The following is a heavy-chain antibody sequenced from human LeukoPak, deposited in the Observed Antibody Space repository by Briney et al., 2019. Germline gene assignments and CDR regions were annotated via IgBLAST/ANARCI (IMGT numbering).Heavy chain of an antibody. Sequence: SVKVSCKASGGTFSSYAISWVRQAPGQGLEWMGGIIPIFGTANYAQKFQGRVTITADESTSTAYMELSSLRSEDTAVYYCANHYDSSGYYSYYYYGMDVWGQGTTVTVSS. CDR2: IIPIFGTA. CDR1: GGTFSSYA. D-gene: IGHD3-22*01. J-gene: IGHJ6*02. CDR3: ANHYDSSGYYSYYYYGMDV. V-gene: IGHV1-69*13.